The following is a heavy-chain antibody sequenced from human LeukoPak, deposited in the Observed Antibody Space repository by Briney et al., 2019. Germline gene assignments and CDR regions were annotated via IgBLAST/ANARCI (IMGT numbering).Heavy chain of an antibody. J-gene: IGHJ5*02. D-gene: IGHD2-2*01. CDR3: ARGYCSSTRCSHWFDP. Sequence: GASVKVSCKASGYTFTSYDINWVRQATGQGLEWMGWMNPNSGNTGYAQKFQGRVTMTRNTSINTAYMELSSLRSEDTAVYYCARGYCSSTRCSHWFDPWSQGTLVTVSS. V-gene: IGHV1-8*01. CDR2: MNPNSGNT. CDR1: GYTFTSYD.